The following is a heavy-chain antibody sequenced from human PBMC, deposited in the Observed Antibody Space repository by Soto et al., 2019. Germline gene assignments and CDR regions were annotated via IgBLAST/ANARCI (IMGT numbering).Heavy chain of an antibody. J-gene: IGHJ5*02. Sequence: SETLSLTCTVSGGSVSSSTYYWGWIRQPPGKGLEWIGTIYYSGITYYNPSLQSRVTISVDTSKNQFSLRLSFVTAADAALYFCARQDVRAWGRFDPWGQGTLVTVSS. V-gene: IGHV4-39*01. CDR2: IYYSGIT. CDR3: ARQDVRAWGRFDP. D-gene: IGHD7-27*01. CDR1: GGSVSSSTYY.